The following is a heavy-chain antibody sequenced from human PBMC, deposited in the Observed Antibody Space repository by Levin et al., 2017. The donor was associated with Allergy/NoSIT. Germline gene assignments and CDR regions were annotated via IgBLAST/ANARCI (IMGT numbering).Heavy chain of an antibody. Sequence: RASVKVSCKASGGTFSSYAISWVRQAPGQGLEWMGGIIPIFGTANYAQKFQGRVTITADESTSTAYMELSSLRSEDTAVYYCARTMVRGVYDWFDPWGQGTLVTVSS. J-gene: IGHJ5*02. D-gene: IGHD3-10*01. CDR3: ARTMVRGVYDWFDP. CDR2: IIPIFGTA. CDR1: GGTFSSYA. V-gene: IGHV1-69*13.